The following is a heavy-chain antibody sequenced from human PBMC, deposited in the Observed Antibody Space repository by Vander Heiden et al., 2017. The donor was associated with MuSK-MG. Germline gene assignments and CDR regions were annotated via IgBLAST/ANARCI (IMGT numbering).Heavy chain of an antibody. D-gene: IGHD1-26*01. V-gene: IGHV3-21*01. CDR2: ISSSSSYI. J-gene: IGHJ6*03. CDR3: ARVAGASGYYYYYYMDV. Sequence: EVPLVESGGGLVKPGGSLRLSCAASGFTFSSYSMNWVRQAPGKGREWVSSISSSSSYIYYADSVKGRFTISRDNAKNSLYLQMNSLRAEDTAVYYCARVAGASGYYYYYYMDVWGKGTTGTVSS. CDR1: GFTFSSYS.